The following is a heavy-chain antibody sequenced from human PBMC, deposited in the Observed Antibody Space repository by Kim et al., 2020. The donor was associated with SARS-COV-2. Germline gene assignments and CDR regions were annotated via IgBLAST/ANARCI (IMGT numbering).Heavy chain of an antibody. V-gene: IGHV4-59*13. CDR2: IYYSGST. D-gene: IGHD3-16*02. J-gene: IGHJ6*02. CDR1: GGSISSYY. Sequence: SETLSLTCTVSGGSISSYYWSWIRQPPGKGLEWIGYIYYSGSTNYNPSLKSRVTISVDTSKNQFSLKLSSVTAADTAVYYCARGSMITFGGVIVSPTYYYYGMDVWGQGTTVTVSS. CDR3: ARGSMITFGGVIVSPTYYYYGMDV.